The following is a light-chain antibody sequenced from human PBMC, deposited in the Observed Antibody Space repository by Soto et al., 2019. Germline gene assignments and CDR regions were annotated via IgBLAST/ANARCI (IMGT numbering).Light chain of an antibody. J-gene: IGKJ3*01. CDR3: QQADSIPVT. V-gene: IGKV1-12*01. CDR1: QAISTW. Sequence: DIQMTQSPSSVSASVGDRVTVTCRASQAISTWLAWYQQRPGKAPKLLIYAASTLQSGVPSRFSGTGSGTDFTLTISSLQSEDFATYYCQQADSIPVTFGPGTTV. CDR2: AAS.